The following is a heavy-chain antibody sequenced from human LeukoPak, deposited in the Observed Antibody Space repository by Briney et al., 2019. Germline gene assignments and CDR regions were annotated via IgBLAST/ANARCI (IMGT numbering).Heavy chain of an antibody. D-gene: IGHD4-17*01. CDR3: ARTVTLEIRAFDI. CDR1: GFTFSSYS. CDR2: ISSSSSYI. J-gene: IGHJ3*02. Sequence: PGGSLRLSCAASGFTFSSYSMNWVRQAPGKGLEWVSSISSSSSYIYYADSVKGRFTISRDNAKNSLYPQMNSLRAEDTAVYYCARTVTLEIRAFDIWGQGTMVTVSS. V-gene: IGHV3-21*01.